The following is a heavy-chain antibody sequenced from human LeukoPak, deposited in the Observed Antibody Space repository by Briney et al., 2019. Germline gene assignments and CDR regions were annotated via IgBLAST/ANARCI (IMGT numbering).Heavy chain of an antibody. CDR2: ISGSGGST. CDR1: GFTFSSYA. CDR3: ARHTGITMIVVVYDY. Sequence: GGSLRLSCAASGFTFSSYAMSWVRQAPGKGLEWVSAISGSGGSTYYADSVKGRFTISRDNSKNTLYLQMNSLRAEDTAVYYCARHTGITMIVVVYDYWGQGTLVTVSS. D-gene: IGHD3-22*01. J-gene: IGHJ4*02. V-gene: IGHV3-23*01.